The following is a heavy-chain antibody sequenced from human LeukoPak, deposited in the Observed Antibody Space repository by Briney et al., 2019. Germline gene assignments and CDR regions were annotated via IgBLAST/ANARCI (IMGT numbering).Heavy chain of an antibody. CDR1: GGSFSDYY. D-gene: IGHD3-22*01. J-gene: IGHJ4*02. Sequence: PSETLSLTCAVYGGSFSDYYWSWLRQHPGKGLEWIGYIYYSGSTYCNPSLKSRVTISVDTSKNQFSLKLSSVTAADTAVYYCAREGVNYYDSSGYYAVYWGQGTLVTVSS. CDR2: IYYSGST. CDR3: AREGVNYYDSSGYYAVY. V-gene: IGHV4-31*11.